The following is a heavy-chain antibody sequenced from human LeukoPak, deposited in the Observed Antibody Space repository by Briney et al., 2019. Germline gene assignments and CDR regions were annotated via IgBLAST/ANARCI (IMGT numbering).Heavy chain of an antibody. D-gene: IGHD3-3*01. V-gene: IGHV4-39*01. CDR2: IYYSGST. Sequence: TSETLSLTCTVSGGSISSSSYYWGWIRQPPGKGLEWIGSIYYSGSTSYNPSLKSRVTISVDTSKNQFSLKLSSVAAADTAVSYCARHVRFGVGIHYFDYWGQGTLVTVSS. J-gene: IGHJ4*02. CDR1: GGSISSSSYY. CDR3: ARHVRFGVGIHYFDY.